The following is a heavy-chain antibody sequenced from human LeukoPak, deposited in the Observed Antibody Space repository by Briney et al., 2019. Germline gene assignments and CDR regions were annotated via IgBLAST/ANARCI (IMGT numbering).Heavy chain of an antibody. CDR3: ARDLTYDSSGSDAFDI. Sequence: GGSLRLSCAASGFTFSSYSMNWVRQAPGKGLEWVSSIRSSSSYIYYADSVKGRFTISRDNAKNSLYLQMNSLRAEDTAVYYCARDLTYDSSGSDAFDIWGQGTMVTVSS. J-gene: IGHJ3*02. V-gene: IGHV3-21*01. D-gene: IGHD3-22*01. CDR2: IRSSSSYI. CDR1: GFTFSSYS.